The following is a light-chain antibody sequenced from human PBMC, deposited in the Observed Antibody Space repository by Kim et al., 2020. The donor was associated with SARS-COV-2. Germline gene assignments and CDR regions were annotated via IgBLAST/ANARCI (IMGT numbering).Light chain of an antibody. Sequence: TLSCTEASGDVGTYNLVSCYKQHPDKAPKLIIYEVDKRPSGVSHRFSGAKSGNTASLTISGLQADDEADYYCSSYAGSTTFVVFGGGTKLTVL. J-gene: IGLJ2*01. CDR2: EVD. V-gene: IGLV2-23*02. CDR1: SGDVGTYNL. CDR3: SSYAGSTTFVV.